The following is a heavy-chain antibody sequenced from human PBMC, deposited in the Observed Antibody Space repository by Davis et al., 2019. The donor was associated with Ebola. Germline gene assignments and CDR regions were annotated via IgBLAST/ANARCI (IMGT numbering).Heavy chain of an antibody. CDR2: IYDSGRT. CDR3: VRFGRGAY. CDR1: DGSISSHY. D-gene: IGHD3-16*01. J-gene: IGHJ4*01. Sequence: PSETLSLTCSFSDGSISSHYWNWIRQPPEKGLEWVGIIYDSGRTNYNPSLKSRVTISADTSKNQFSLNLRSVTAADTAVYYCVRFGRGAYWGQGTLVTVSS. V-gene: IGHV4-59*11.